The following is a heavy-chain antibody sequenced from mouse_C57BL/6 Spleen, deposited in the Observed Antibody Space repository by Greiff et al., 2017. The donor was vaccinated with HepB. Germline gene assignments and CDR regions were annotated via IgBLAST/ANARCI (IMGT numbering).Heavy chain of an antibody. CDR1: GFTFSDYG. CDR3: ARRPYDYDGRFYAMDY. J-gene: IGHJ4*01. D-gene: IGHD2-4*01. V-gene: IGHV5-17*01. Sequence: EVHLVESGGGLVKPGGSLKLSCAASGFTFSDYGMHWVRQAPEKGLEWVAYISSGSSTIYYADTVKGRFTISRDNAKNTLFLQMTSLRSEDTAMYYCARRPYDYDGRFYAMDYWGQGTSVTVSS. CDR2: ISSGSSTI.